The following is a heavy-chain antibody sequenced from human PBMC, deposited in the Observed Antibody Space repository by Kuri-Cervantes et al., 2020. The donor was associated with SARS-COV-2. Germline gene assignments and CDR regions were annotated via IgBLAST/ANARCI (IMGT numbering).Heavy chain of an antibody. J-gene: IGHJ4*02. D-gene: IGHD1-1*01. CDR1: GYTFTGYY. Sequence: ASVKVSCKASGYTFTGYYMHWVRQAPGQGLEWMGWINPNNVITNYAQNFQGRVTMTRDTSISTAYMELSSLRSDDTAIYYCARQLGDGINYYFDYWGQGALVTVS. CDR2: INPNNVIT. CDR3: ARQLGDGINYYFDY. V-gene: IGHV1-2*02.